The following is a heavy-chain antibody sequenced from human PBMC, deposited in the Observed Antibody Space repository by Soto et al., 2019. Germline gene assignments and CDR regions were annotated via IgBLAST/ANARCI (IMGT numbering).Heavy chain of an antibody. J-gene: IGHJ4*02. D-gene: IGHD3-22*01. V-gene: IGHV1-69*01. Sequence: ASVKVSCKASCYTFTSYGISWVRQAPGQGLEWMGGIIPIFGTPNYAHKFHCRVTITADESTSTAYMELRNLRSEDTAVYYCARGFHYDSSVFYYFYWGQGTLVTVSS. CDR3: ARGFHYDSSVFYYFY. CDR2: IIPIFGTP. CDR1: CYTFTSYG.